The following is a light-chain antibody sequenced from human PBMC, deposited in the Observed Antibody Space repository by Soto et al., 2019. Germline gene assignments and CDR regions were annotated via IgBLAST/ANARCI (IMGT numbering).Light chain of an antibody. Sequence: DIQMTQSPSSLSASVRDRVTITCHASQDITNYLNWYQQRPGKAPKLLICDASNLEPGVPSRFSGSGSGTDFTFTISSLQPEDIATYYCQQYDNLPFTFGPGTKVDIK. J-gene: IGKJ3*01. CDR2: DAS. CDR1: QDITNY. CDR3: QQYDNLPFT. V-gene: IGKV1-33*01.